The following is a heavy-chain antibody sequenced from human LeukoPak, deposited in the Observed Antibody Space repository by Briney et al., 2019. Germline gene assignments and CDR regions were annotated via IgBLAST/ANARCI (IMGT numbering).Heavy chain of an antibody. J-gene: IGHJ4*02. D-gene: IGHD6-6*01. V-gene: IGHV3-30-3*01. CDR2: ISYDGSNK. Sequence: GRSPRLSCAASGFTFSSYAMHWVRQAPGKGLEWVAVISYDGSNKYYADSVKGRFTISRDNSKNTLYLQMNSLRAEDTAVYYCASSLEYSSSCFDYWGQGTLVTVSS. CDR3: ASSLEYSSSCFDY. CDR1: GFTFSSYA.